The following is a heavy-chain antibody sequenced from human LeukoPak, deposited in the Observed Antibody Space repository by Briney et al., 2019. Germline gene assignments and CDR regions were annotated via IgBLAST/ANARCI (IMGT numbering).Heavy chain of an antibody. D-gene: IGHD3-10*01. J-gene: IGHJ4*02. V-gene: IGHV3-74*01. CDR3: ARGGGSGTYRPDY. CDR1: GFTFNTYW. CDR2: INGDGRSI. Sequence: GGSLRLSCAASGFTFNTYWMHWVRQAPGKGLVWVSRINGDGRSISYADSVKGRFTISRDNAKNTLYLQLNSLRAEDTAVYYCARGGGSGTYRPDYWGQGTLVTVSS.